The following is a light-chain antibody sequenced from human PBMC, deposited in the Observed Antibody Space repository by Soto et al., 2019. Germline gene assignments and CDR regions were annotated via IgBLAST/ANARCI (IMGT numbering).Light chain of an antibody. Sequence: DIQMTQSPSSLSASVGDRVTITCRASQSINTKLNWYQQKPGKVPNLLIYAASSLQTGVPSRFSGSGSGTDFTLTISSLQPEDFATYFCQQSYKSPPTFGPGTKVDIK. V-gene: IGKV1-39*01. CDR2: AAS. CDR3: QQSYKSPPT. CDR1: QSINTK. J-gene: IGKJ1*01.